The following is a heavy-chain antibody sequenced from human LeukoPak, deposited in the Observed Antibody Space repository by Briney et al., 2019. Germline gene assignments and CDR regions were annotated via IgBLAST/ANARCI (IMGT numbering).Heavy chain of an antibody. CDR1: GFTFSSYG. CDR2: ISGSGGST. D-gene: IGHD2-2*01. Sequence: GGSLRLSCATSGFTFSSYGMSWVRQAPGKGQEWVSAISGSGGSTYYADSVKGRFTISRDNSKNTLYLQMNSLRAEDTAVYYCAKGIVVAPAASKFDYWGQGTLVTVSS. CDR3: AKGIVVAPAASKFDY. V-gene: IGHV3-23*01. J-gene: IGHJ4*02.